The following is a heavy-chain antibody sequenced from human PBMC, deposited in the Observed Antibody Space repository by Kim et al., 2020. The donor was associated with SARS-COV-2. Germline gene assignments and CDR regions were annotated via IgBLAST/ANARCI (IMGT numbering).Heavy chain of an antibody. CDR1: GYSLTGHY. CDR2: INPSSGTS. Sequence: ASVKVSCTASGYSLTGHYMHWVRQAPGQGLEWMGRINPSSGTSTYAPKFQGRVTMTRDTPLNTAYMELSRLGSDETAVFYCARGFAIVPPVVTYYYAMDVWGHGTTLTVSS. V-gene: IGHV1-2*06. CDR3: ARGFAIVPPVVTYYYAMDV. J-gene: IGHJ6*02. D-gene: IGHD4-4*01.